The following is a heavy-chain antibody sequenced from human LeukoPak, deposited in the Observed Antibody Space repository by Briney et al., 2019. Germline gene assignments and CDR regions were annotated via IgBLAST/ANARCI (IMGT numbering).Heavy chain of an antibody. D-gene: IGHD6-13*01. J-gene: IGHJ1*01. CDR2: ISGRGGST. V-gene: IGHV3-23*01. CDR1: GFTFSIYA. CDR3: AKDPTDTSSWYIVEYFQH. Sequence: GGSLRLSCAPSGFTFSIYAMGWVRQAPGRGPQWVSGISGRGGSTYYTAYVKGRFTISRDNSKNTLYLQMNSLRAEDTAVYYSAKDPTDTSSWYIVEYFQHWGQGTLVTVSS.